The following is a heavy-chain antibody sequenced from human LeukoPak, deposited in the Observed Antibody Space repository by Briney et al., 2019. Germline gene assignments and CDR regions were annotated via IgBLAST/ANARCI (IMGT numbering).Heavy chain of an antibody. CDR1: GFTFSSYA. J-gene: IGHJ4*02. CDR3: ARVSSGWPLDY. CDR2: ISSSSSYI. D-gene: IGHD6-19*01. V-gene: IGHV3-21*01. Sequence: PGGSLRLSCAASGFTFSSYAMSWVRQAPGKGLEWVSSISSSSSYIYYADSVKGRFTISRDNAKNSLYLQMNSLRAEDTAVYYCARVSSGWPLDYWGQGTLVTVSS.